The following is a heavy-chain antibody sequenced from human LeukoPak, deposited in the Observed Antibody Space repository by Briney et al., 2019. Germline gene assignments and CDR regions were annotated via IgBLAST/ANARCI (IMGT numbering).Heavy chain of an antibody. CDR3: AKVVSRGYIVVVPAAVFDY. V-gene: IGHV3-23*01. D-gene: IGHD2-2*01. J-gene: IGHJ4*02. CDR1: GFTFSSYA. Sequence: HPGGSLRLSCAASGFTFSSYAMSWVRQAPGKGLEWVSAISGSGGSTYYADSVKGRFTISRDNSKNTLYLQMNSLRAEDTAVYYCAKVVSRGYIVVVPAAVFDYWGQGTLVTVSS. CDR2: ISGSGGST.